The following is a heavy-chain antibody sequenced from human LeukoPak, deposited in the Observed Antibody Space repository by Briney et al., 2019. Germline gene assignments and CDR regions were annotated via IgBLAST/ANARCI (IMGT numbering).Heavy chain of an antibody. CDR1: GASTASHY. CDR2: MFDTVST. Sequence: PSETLSLTCTVSGASTASHYWTWLRQPPGKELEWIAYMFDTVSTKSNPSLKSRLTLSVDTSKNQFSLKLSSVTAADTAVYYCARQKGGMDVWGQGTTVTVSS. CDR3: ARQKGGMDV. J-gene: IGHJ6*02. V-gene: IGHV4-59*08.